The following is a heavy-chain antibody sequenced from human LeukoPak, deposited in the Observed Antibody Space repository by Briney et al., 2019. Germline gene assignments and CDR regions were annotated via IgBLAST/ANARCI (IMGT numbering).Heavy chain of an antibody. V-gene: IGHV3-9*01. CDR2: ISWNSNSI. CDR3: AKDYGSSWYHFDH. D-gene: IGHD6-13*01. Sequence: GGSLRLSCAASGFTFDDYAMHWVRQGPGKGLEWVSGISWNSNSIGYADSVKGRFTISRDNAKNSLYLQMNSLRDEDTAMYYCAKDYGSSWYHFDHWGQGTLVTVSS. CDR1: GFTFDDYA. J-gene: IGHJ4*02.